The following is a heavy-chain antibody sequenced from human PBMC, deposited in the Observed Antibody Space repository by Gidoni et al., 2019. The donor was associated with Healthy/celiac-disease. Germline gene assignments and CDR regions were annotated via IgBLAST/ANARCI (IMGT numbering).Heavy chain of an antibody. J-gene: IGHJ4*02. CDR2: IKSKTDGGTT. CDR1: CFTFSHAC. Sequence: EVQLVESGGCLVKPGGSLGLSCAASCFTFSHACMGWVRQAPGKGLEWVGRIKSKTDGGTTDYAAPVKGRFTISRDDSKNTLYLQMNSLKTEDTAVYYCTTGESYGDYGRDYWGQGTLVTVSS. CDR3: TTGESYGDYGRDY. V-gene: IGHV3-15*01. D-gene: IGHD4-17*01.